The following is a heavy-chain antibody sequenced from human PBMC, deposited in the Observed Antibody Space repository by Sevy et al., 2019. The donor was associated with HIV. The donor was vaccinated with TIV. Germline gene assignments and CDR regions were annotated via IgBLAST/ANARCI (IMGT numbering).Heavy chain of an antibody. CDR3: ARETGSDWYLDY. V-gene: IGHV3-33*01. Sequence: GGSLRLSCAASGFTFSTYDIHWVRQAPGKGLEWVAAVIGYDGSNKYYADSVKSRFTISRDTSKNTLYLQMNSLRAGDTAVYYCARETGSDWYLDYWGQGTLVTVSS. CDR1: GFTFSTYD. J-gene: IGHJ4*02. D-gene: IGHD6-19*01. CDR2: IGYDGSNK.